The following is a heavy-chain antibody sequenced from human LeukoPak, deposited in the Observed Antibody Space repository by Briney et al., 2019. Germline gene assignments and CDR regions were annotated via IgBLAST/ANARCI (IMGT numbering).Heavy chain of an antibody. Sequence: PGGSLRLSCAASGFTFSSYGMHWVRQAPGKGLEWVAVIWYDGSNKYYADSVKGRFTISRDNSKNTLYLQMNSLRAEDTAVYCCARGRDATDYWGQGTLVTVSS. CDR1: GFTFSSYG. V-gene: IGHV3-33*01. CDR2: IWYDGSNK. J-gene: IGHJ4*02. CDR3: ARGRDATDY.